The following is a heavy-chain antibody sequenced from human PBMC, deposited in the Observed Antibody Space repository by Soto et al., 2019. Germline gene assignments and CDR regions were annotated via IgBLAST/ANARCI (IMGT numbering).Heavy chain of an antibody. D-gene: IGHD3-10*01. CDR3: ARGRDRGVITNWFDP. J-gene: IGHJ5*02. Sequence: GASVKVSCKASGGTFSSYAISWVRQAPGQGLEWMGGIIPIFGTANYAQKFQGRVTMTRNTSISTAYMELSSLRSEDTAVYYCARGRDRGVITNWFDPWGQGTLVTVSS. CDR1: GGTFSSYA. CDR2: IIPIFGTA. V-gene: IGHV1-69*05.